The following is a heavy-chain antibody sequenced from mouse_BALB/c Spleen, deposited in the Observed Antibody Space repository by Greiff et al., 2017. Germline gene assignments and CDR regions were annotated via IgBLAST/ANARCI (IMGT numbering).Heavy chain of an antibody. CDR1: GFSLTGYG. CDR2: IWGDGTT. J-gene: IGHJ4*01. CDR3: ARYKVVAHYYAMDY. D-gene: IGHD1-1*01. Sequence: VQLVESGPGLVAPSQSLSITCTVSGFSLTGYGINWVRQPPGKGLEWLGMIWGDGTTDYNSALKSRLSISKDNSKSQVFLKMNSLQTDDTARYYCARYKVVAHYYAMDYWGQGTSVTVSS. V-gene: IGHV2-6-7*01.